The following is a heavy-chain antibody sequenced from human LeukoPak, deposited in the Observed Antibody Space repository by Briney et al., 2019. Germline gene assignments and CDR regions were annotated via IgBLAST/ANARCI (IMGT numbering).Heavy chain of an antibody. CDR2: IYHSGGT. J-gene: IGHJ4*02. Sequence: SETLSLTCTVSGGSISSRSYSWSWIRQPPGKGLEWIGFIYHSGGTYYNPSLKSRVTISVDRSKNLFSLKLSSVTAADTAVYYCARGKIAAAGYWDYWGQGTLVTVSS. V-gene: IGHV4-30-2*01. CDR1: GGSISSRSYS. CDR3: ARGKIAAAGYWDY. D-gene: IGHD6-13*01.